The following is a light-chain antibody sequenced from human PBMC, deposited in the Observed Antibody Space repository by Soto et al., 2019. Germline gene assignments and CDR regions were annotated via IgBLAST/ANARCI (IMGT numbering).Light chain of an antibody. V-gene: IGLV2-14*01. Sequence: QSVLTQPASVSGSPGQSITLSCTGTGSDVGVYNYVSWYKQHPGKAPKVMIYDVSNRPSGVSNRFSGSKSGNTASLTISGRQAEDEADYYCSSYTSASTPLVFGGGTKLPVL. CDR2: DVS. CDR1: GSDVGVYNY. J-gene: IGLJ2*01. CDR3: SSYTSASTPLV.